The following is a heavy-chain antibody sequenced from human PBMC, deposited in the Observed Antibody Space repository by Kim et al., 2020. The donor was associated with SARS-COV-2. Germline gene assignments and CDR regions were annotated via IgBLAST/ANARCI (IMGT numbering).Heavy chain of an antibody. CDR2: IYSGGST. Sequence: GGSLRLSCAASGFTVSSNYMSWVRQAPGKGLEWVSVIYSGGSTYYADSVKGRFTISRDNSKNTLYLQMNSLRAEDTAVYYCARDLMVRGVIINDAFDIWGQGTMVTVSS. CDR1: GFTVSSNY. V-gene: IGHV3-53*01. CDR3: ARDLMVRGVIINDAFDI. D-gene: IGHD3-10*01. J-gene: IGHJ3*02.